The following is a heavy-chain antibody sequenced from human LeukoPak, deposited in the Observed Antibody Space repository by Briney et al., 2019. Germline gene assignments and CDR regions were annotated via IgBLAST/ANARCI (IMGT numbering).Heavy chain of an antibody. V-gene: IGHV3-11*06. CDR2: ISSSSSYT. D-gene: IGHD3-10*01. J-gene: IGHJ3*02. CDR1: GFTFSDYY. Sequence: PGGSLRLSCAASGFTFSDYYMSWIRQAPGKGLEWVSYISSSSSYTNYADSVKGRFTISRDNAKNSLYLQMSSLRAEDTAVYYCARALTMVRDGPDAFDIWGQGTMVTVSS. CDR3: ARALTMVRDGPDAFDI.